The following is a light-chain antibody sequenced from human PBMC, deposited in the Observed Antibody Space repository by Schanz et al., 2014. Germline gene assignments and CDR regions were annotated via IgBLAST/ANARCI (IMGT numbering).Light chain of an antibody. V-gene: IGKV3-15*01. CDR1: QSVSSSY. Sequence: EIVLTQSPGILSLSPGERATLSCRASQSVSSSYLAWYQQKPGQAPRLLIYGASTRATGIPASFSGSGSGTEFTLTITSLQSEDFAVYYCQQYIDWPRTFGQGTKLEI. CDR3: QQYIDWPRT. J-gene: IGKJ2*01. CDR2: GAS.